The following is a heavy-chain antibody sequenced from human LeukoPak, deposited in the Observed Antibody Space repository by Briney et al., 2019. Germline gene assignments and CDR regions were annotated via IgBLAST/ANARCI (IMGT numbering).Heavy chain of an antibody. J-gene: IGHJ4*02. D-gene: IGHD5-12*01. CDR3: ARALGLALDY. CDR1: GFTFDDYA. Sequence: GRSLRLSCAASGFTFDDYAMHWVRQAPGKGLEWVSSIGTSTSYIYYADSVKGRFTISRDNSKNTLYLQMNSLRAEDTAVYYCARALGLALDYWGQGTLVTVSS. CDR2: IGTSTSYI. V-gene: IGHV3-21*04.